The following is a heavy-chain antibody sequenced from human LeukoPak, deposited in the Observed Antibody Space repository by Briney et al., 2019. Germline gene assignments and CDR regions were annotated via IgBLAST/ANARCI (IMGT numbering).Heavy chain of an antibody. CDR3: ARQPCKTSGYYYYFDY. CDR1: GGSISSYY. V-gene: IGHV4-59*08. CDR2: IYYSGST. J-gene: IGHJ4*02. D-gene: IGHD3-22*01. Sequence: SETLSLTCTVSGGSISSYYWTWIRQPPGKGLEWIGYIYYSGSTNYNPSLKSRVTISLDTSKNQFSLKLSSVTAADTAVYYCARQPCKTSGYYYYFDYWGQGTLVTVSS.